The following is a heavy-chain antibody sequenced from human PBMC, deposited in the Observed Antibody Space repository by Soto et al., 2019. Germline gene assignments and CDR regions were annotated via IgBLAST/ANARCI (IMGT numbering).Heavy chain of an antibody. D-gene: IGHD3-10*01. V-gene: IGHV3-30*18. CDR2: ISYDGSNK. J-gene: IGHJ6*02. CDR3: AKDLVRGVISPYYYYYGMDV. Sequence: GSLRLSCAASGFTFSSYGMHWVRQAPGKGLEWVAVISYDGSNKYYADSVKGRFTISRDNSKNTLYLQMNSLRAEDTAVYYCAKDLVRGVISPYYYYYGMDVWGQGTTVTVS. CDR1: GFTFSSYG.